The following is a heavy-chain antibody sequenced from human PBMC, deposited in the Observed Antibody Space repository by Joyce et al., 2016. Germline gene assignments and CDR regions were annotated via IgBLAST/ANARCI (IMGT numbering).Heavy chain of an antibody. V-gene: IGHV1-18*01. D-gene: IGHD3-22*01. CDR1: GYIFTTYG. CDR2: ISAHHGNT. CDR3: ASDIHYYNSSGYYWGAFDI. Sequence: QVQLVQSGSEVKKPGASVEVSCKASGYIFTTYGISWGRQAPGQGVEWMGWISAHHGNTKYSQKFQGRVTMTIDTSTSTAYMELESLRSDDTAVYYCASDIHYYNSSGYYWGAFDIWGQGTMVSVSS. J-gene: IGHJ3*02.